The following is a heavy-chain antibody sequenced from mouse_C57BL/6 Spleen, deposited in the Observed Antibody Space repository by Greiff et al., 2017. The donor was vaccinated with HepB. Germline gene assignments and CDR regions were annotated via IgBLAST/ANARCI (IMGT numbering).Heavy chain of an antibody. Sequence: VQLQQPGAELVKPGASVKLSCKASGYTFTSYWMQWVKQRPGQGLEWIGEIDPSDSYTNYNQKFKGKATLTVDTSSSTAYMQLSSLTSEDSAVYYCARSDYYGSSYYYFDYWGQGTTLTVSS. CDR1: GYTFTSYW. J-gene: IGHJ2*01. V-gene: IGHV1-50*01. CDR3: ARSDYYGSSYYYFDY. CDR2: IDPSDSYT. D-gene: IGHD1-1*01.